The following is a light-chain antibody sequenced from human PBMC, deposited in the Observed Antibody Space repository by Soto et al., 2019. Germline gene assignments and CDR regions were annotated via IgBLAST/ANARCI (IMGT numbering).Light chain of an antibody. CDR3: QQRSNWLIT. J-gene: IGKJ5*01. Sequence: EIVLTQSPVTLSLSPGERATLSCRASQSVSSYLAWYQQKPGQAPRLLIYDASNRATGIPARFSGSGSGTDFTLTISSLEPEDFAIYYCQQRSNWLITLGQGTRLEIK. CDR2: DAS. V-gene: IGKV3-11*01. CDR1: QSVSSY.